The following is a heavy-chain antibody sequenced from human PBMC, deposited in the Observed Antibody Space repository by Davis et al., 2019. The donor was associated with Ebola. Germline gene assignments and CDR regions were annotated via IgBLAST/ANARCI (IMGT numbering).Heavy chain of an antibody. D-gene: IGHD1-26*01. CDR2: INHSGST. J-gene: IGHJ6*02. CDR1: GGSISSSSYY. V-gene: IGHV4-39*07. CDR3: ARARPIVGARYYYGMDV. Sequence: MPGGSLRLSCTVSGGSISSSSYYWGWIRQPPGKGLEWIGEINHSGSTNYNPSLKSRVTISVDTSKNQFSLKLSSVTAADTAVYYCARARPIVGARYYYGMDVWGQGTTVTVSS.